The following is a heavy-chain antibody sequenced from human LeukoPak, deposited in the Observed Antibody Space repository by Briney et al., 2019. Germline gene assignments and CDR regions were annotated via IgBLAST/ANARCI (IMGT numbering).Heavy chain of an antibody. V-gene: IGHV3-49*04. J-gene: IGHJ6*03. Sequence: GGSLRLSCTASGFTFGDYAMSWVRQAPGKGLEWVGFIRSKAYGGTTEYAASVKGRFTISRDDSKSIAYLQVNSLKTEDTAVYYCTRVFPRGLYYYYYMDVWVKGTTVTVSS. CDR3: TRVFPRGLYYYYYMDV. CDR1: GFTFGDYA. CDR2: IRSKAYGGTT.